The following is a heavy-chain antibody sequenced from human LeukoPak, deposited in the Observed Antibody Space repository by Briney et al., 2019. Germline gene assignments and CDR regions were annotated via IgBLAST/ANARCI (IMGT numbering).Heavy chain of an antibody. D-gene: IGHD1-26*01. CDR3: ARNKGWEMPAELDS. CDR1: GFTLSSSW. J-gene: IGHJ4*02. CDR2: NKEDGTDK. V-gene: IGHV3-7*01. Sequence: GGSLRLSCVASGFTLSSSWMTWIRQAPGKGLEWVAHNKEDGTDKDYGDSVKGRFTISRDDAKASVYLQMNSLRAEDTAFYYCARNKGWEMPAELDSWGQGTLVTVSS.